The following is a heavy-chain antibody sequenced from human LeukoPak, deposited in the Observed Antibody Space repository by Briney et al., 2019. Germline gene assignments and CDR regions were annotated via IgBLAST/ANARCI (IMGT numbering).Heavy chain of an antibody. J-gene: IGHJ4*02. Sequence: GESLKISCKGSGYSFTSYWIGWVRQMPGKGLEWMGIIYPGDSDTRYSPSFQGQVTISADKSISTAYLQWSSLKASDTAMYYCARPEEPMVYGDYVGYWGQGTLVTVSS. CDR1: GYSFTSYW. V-gene: IGHV5-51*01. D-gene: IGHD4-17*01. CDR2: IYPGDSDT. CDR3: ARPEEPMVYGDYVGY.